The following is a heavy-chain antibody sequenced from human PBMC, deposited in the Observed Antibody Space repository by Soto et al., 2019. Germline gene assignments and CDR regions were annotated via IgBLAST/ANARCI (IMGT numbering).Heavy chain of an antibody. J-gene: IGHJ4*02. CDR1: GFTFSSYS. D-gene: IGHD3-22*01. V-gene: IGHV3-48*02. Sequence: EVQPVESGGGLVQPGGSLRLSCAASGFTFSSYSMNWVRQAPGKGLEWVSYISSSSSTIYYADSVKGRFTISRDNAKNSLYLQMNSLRDEDTAVYYCARDEGFYDSSGYSSPTYWGQGTLVTVSS. CDR2: ISSSSSTI. CDR3: ARDEGFYDSSGYSSPTY.